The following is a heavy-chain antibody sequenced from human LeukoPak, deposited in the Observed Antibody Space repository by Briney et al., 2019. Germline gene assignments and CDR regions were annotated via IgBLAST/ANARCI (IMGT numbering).Heavy chain of an antibody. CDR2: IHREGTTT. Sequence: PGGSLRLSCAASGFTFSAYWMHWVRQVPGKGLVWVSRIHREGTTTIYEDSVKGRFTISRDNGKNTLYLHMNSLRADDTAVYYCARDSDWLLFDYWGQGTLVTVSS. CDR3: ARDSDWLLFDY. CDR1: GFTFSAYW. V-gene: IGHV3-74*01. J-gene: IGHJ4*02. D-gene: IGHD3-9*01.